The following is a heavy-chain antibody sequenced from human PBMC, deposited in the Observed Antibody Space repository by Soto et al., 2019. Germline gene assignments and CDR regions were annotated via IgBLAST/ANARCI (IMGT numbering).Heavy chain of an antibody. Sequence: QVQVVQSGAEVKNPGSSVNVSCKASGGTFSSYVITWVRQAPGQGLEWMGGIIPIFGTANYAQKFQGRLTLTADESMSTAYMDLRSLRSEDTAVYYCARARIGDGYNFGRFDYWGQGTLVTVSS. V-gene: IGHV1-69*01. CDR2: IIPIFGTA. CDR1: GGTFSSYV. J-gene: IGHJ4*02. D-gene: IGHD5-12*01. CDR3: ARARIGDGYNFGRFDY.